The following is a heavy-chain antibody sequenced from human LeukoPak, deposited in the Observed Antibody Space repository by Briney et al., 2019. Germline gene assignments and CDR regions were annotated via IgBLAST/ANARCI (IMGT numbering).Heavy chain of an antibody. D-gene: IGHD6-13*01. CDR2: IFYNGGP. CDR3: ARKEGGQLVNTRRWFDP. V-gene: IGHV4-39*07. Sequence: PSETLSLTCTASGDSITNSNYYWGWVRQSPGRGLEWLGNIFYNGGPYYNPSFKSRVTISVDTSKNQFSLKLRSVTAADTAVYYCARKEGGQLVNTRRWFDPWGQGTLVTVSS. J-gene: IGHJ5*02. CDR1: GDSITNSNYY.